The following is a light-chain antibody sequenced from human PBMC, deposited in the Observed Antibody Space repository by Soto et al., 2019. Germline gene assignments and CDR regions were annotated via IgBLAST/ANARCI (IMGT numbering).Light chain of an antibody. CDR1: QPIGTS. CDR2: AAS. CDR3: QQGYTTLWT. V-gene: IGKV1-39*01. Sequence: DIQMTQSPSTLSASVGDSVTVTCRASQPIGTSLHWYQQKPGKAPKVLISAASRLQSGVSSRFSGSGSGPHFALTISNLQPEDFATYYCQQGYTTLWTFGQGTKVELK. J-gene: IGKJ1*01.